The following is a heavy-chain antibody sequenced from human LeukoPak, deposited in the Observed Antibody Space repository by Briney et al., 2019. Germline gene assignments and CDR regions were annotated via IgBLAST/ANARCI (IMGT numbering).Heavy chain of an antibody. J-gene: IGHJ5*02. CDR1: GYTFTSYY. V-gene: IGHV1-46*01. Sequence: GASVKVSCKASGYTFTSYYIHWVRQAPGQGLEWMGIINPSGGSTSYAQKFQGRVTMTRDTSTSTVYMELSSLRSEDTAVYYCARDFLGIAAAGSWFDPWGQGTLVTVSS. CDR3: ARDFLGIAAAGSWFDP. CDR2: INPSGGST. D-gene: IGHD6-13*01.